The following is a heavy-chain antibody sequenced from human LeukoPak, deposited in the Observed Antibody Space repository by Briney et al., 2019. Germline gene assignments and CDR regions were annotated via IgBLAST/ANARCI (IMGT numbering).Heavy chain of an antibody. V-gene: IGHV3-30*02. CDR1: GFTFSSYG. J-gene: IGHJ4*02. CDR3: AKDLGSSSTSCLFDY. Sequence: PGGSPRLSCAASGFTFSSYGMHWVRQAPGKGLEWVAFIRYDGSNKYYADSVKGRFTISRDNSKNTLYLQMNSLRAEDTAVYYCAKDLGSSSTSCLFDYWGQGTLVTVSS. D-gene: IGHD2-2*01. CDR2: IRYDGSNK.